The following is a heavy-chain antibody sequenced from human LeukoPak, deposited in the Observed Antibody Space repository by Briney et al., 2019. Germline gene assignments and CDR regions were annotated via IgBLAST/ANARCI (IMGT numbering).Heavy chain of an antibody. CDR1: GGSISNNSYY. CDR3: AKYTKVAAIYPFDY. J-gene: IGHJ4*02. Sequence: SETLSLTCSVSGGSISNNSYYWGWIRQPPGKGLEWIGSVSYSGSTYYNPSLRGRVTISADTPKDQFSLKLSSMTAADTAVYYCAKYTKVAAIYPFDYWGQGTLVTVSS. D-gene: IGHD6-6*01. CDR2: VSYSGST. V-gene: IGHV4-39*07.